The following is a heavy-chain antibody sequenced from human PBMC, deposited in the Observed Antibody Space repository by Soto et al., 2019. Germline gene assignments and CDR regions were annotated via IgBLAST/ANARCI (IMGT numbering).Heavy chain of an antibody. Sequence: GGSLRLSCAVSGFICSSYDMSWVRQAPGKGLEWVSTILVGGSTHYEDSVKGRFTISRDTSKNTVYLQMNSLTAGDTAVYYCAKATATGGGASEIYGQGTMVTVSS. CDR1: GFICSSYD. CDR3: AKATATGGGASEI. D-gene: IGHD2-8*02. J-gene: IGHJ3*02. V-gene: IGHV3-23*01. CDR2: ILVGGST.